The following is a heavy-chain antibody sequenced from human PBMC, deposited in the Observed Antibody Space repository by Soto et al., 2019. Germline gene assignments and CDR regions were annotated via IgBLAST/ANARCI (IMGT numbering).Heavy chain of an antibody. CDR2: ITASGGTT. CDR1: GFTFSNYV. V-gene: IGHV3-23*01. D-gene: IGHD2-15*01. CDR3: AKTPVVVVAASWRGSRYFDY. Sequence: EVQLLESGGVLVQPGESLRLSCAASGFTFSNYVMTWVRQAPGKGLEWVAGITASGGTTYYADSVKGRFTISRDNSKSTLYLQMNSLRAEDSALYYCAKTPVVVVAASWRGSRYFDYWGQGTLVTVSS. J-gene: IGHJ4*02.